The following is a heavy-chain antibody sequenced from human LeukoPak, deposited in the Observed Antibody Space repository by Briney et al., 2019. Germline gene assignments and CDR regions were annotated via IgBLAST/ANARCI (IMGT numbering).Heavy chain of an antibody. Sequence: SGPTLVKPTQTLTLTCTFSGFSLSTSGVGVGWIRQPPGKALEWLALIYWNDDKRYSPSLKSRLTITKDTFKNQVVLTMTNMDPVDTATYYCAHSSPKEWLLTFDNSVWFDPWGQGTLVPSPQ. D-gene: IGHD3-3*01. V-gene: IGHV2-5*01. CDR3: AHSSPKEWLLTFDNSVWFDP. CDR2: IYWNDDK. J-gene: IGHJ5*02. CDR1: GFSLSTSGVG.